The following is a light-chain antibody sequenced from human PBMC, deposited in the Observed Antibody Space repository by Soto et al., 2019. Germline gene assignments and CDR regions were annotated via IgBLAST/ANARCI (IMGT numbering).Light chain of an antibody. V-gene: IGKV1-5*01. CDR1: QTISNW. CDR2: DAS. Sequence: DIQMTQSPSSVSASVGDRVTITCRASQTISNWLAWYQQRPGKAPQLLISDASRLESGVPSRFSGSGSGTEFTLTISSLQPDDSATYYCQQYKSYSPRTFGQGTKVDIK. CDR3: QQYKSYSPRT. J-gene: IGKJ1*01.